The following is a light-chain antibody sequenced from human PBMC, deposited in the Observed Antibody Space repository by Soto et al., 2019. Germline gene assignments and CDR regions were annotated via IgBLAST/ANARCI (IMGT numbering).Light chain of an antibody. CDR2: GAS. CDR3: QQYNNWPPYT. Sequence: EIVMTQSPATLSVSPGERATLSCRASQSISSDLAWYQQKPGQAPRLLIYGASNRATGIPARFSGSESGTEFKLTISSLQSEDFAVYYCQQYNNWPPYTFGQGTKLEIK. CDR1: QSISSD. J-gene: IGKJ2*01. V-gene: IGKV3-15*01.